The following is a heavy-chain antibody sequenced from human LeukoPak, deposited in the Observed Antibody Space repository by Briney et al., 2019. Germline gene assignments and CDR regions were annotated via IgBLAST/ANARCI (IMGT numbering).Heavy chain of an antibody. CDR3: ARGSMVRGIDY. D-gene: IGHD3-10*01. CDR1: GYTFTGYY. CDR2: INPNSGGT. J-gene: IGHJ4*02. V-gene: IGHV1-2*02. Sequence: ASVKVSCKASGYTFTGYYMHWVRQAPGQGLEWMGWINPNSGGTNYAQKFQGRVTMTRNTSISTAYMELSSLRSEDTAVYYCARGSMVRGIDYWGQGTLVTVSS.